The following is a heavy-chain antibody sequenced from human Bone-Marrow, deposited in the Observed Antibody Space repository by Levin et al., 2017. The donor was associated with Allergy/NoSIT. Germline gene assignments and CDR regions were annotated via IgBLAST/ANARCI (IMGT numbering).Heavy chain of an antibody. CDR2: INPSGGST. Sequence: ASVKVSCKASGYTFTSYYMHWVRQAPGQGLEWMGIINPSGGSTSYAQKFQGRVTMTRDTSTSTAYMELSSLRSEDTAVYYCAGCVVVRGDDYYMDGWGKGTTVTVSS. D-gene: IGHD2-2*01. J-gene: IGHJ6*03. CDR3: AGCVVVRGDDYYMDG. V-gene: IGHV1-46*01. CDR1: GYTFTSYY.